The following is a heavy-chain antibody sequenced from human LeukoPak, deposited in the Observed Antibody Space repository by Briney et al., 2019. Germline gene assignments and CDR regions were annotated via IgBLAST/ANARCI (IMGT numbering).Heavy chain of an antibody. CDR3: ARIQYQLLWGYYYYYMDV. V-gene: IGHV4-39*07. D-gene: IGHD2-2*01. CDR2: IYYSGST. J-gene: IGHJ6*03. Sequence: SETLSLTCTVSGGSISSSSYYWGWIRQPPGKGLEWIGSIYYSGSTYYNPSLKSRVTISVVTSKNQFSLKLSSVTAADTAVYYCARIQYQLLWGYYYYYMDVWGKGTTVTVSS. CDR1: GGSISSSSYY.